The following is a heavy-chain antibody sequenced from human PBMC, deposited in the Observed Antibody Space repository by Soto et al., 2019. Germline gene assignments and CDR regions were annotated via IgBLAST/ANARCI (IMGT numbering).Heavy chain of an antibody. V-gene: IGHV3-7*03. CDR2: TRQDGGQE. CDR3: ARYPNPTVAGLPFDL. J-gene: IGHJ4*02. CDR1: GFTFSSYW. D-gene: IGHD6-19*01. Sequence: GGSLRLSCAASGFTFSSYWMSWVRQAPGKGLEWVAHTRQDGGQEYYVDSVKGRFTISRDNAKNSLYLQMNSLRVEDTAVYYCARYPNPTVAGLPFDLWGQGTLVTVSS.